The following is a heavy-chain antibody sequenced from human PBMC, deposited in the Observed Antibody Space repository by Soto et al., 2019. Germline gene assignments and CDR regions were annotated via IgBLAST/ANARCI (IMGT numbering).Heavy chain of an antibody. J-gene: IGHJ6*02. CDR3: ARVRFLEWLASYYYYGMDV. CDR2: IIPIFGTA. CDR1: GGTFSSYA. Sequence: QVQLVQSGAEVKKPGSSVKVSCKASGGTFSSYAISWVRQAPGQGLEWMGGIIPIFGTANYAQKFQGRVTITADESTSPAYRELSSLRSEDTAVYYCARVRFLEWLASYYYYGMDVWGQGTTVTVSS. V-gene: IGHV1-69*01. D-gene: IGHD3-3*01.